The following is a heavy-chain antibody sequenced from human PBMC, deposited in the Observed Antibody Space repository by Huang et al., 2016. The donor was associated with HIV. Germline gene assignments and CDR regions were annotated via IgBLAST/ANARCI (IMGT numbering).Heavy chain of an antibody. Sequence: LVESGGGLVRPGGSLRLSCAGSTVTVSAYWMTWVRQSPGQGLEWVASIRQDGSEKQYVDSVEGRFNISRDNGKKLLFLEMRSLGVDDTAVYFCATKADAMDVWGQGTTVIVSS. J-gene: IGHJ6*02. D-gene: IGHD2-8*01. CDR2: IRQDGSEK. V-gene: IGHV3-7*01. CDR1: TVTVSAYW. CDR3: ATKADAMDV.